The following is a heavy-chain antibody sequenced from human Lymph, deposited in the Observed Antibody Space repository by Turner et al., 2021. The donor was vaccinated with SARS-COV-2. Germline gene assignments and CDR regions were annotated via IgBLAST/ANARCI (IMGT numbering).Heavy chain of an antibody. CDR1: RVAISSSSYY. V-gene: IGHV4-39*01. CDR2: VYYSGSD. Sequence: QLQLQESGPGLVKPSETLSLTCTVSRVAISSSSYYWGWIRQPPGKGLEWIGSVYYSGSDSYDTYLKSRGSISVNTSKNKFYLKLSSGTAADTAVYDFAGHITIFGVGGSWFDPWGQGILVTVSS. D-gene: IGHD3-3*01. J-gene: IGHJ5*02. CDR3: AGHITIFGVGGSWFDP.